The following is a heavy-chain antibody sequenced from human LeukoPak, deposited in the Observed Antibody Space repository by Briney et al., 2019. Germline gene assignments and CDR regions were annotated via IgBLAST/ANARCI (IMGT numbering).Heavy chain of an antibody. CDR2: IYGGGAT. CDR3: VSQKWLYAFDI. CDR1: GLTVNSNY. D-gene: IGHD5-24*01. J-gene: IGHJ3*02. V-gene: IGHV3-53*01. Sequence: PGGSLRLSCVASGLTVNSNYMSWVRQAPGKGLEWVSAIYGGGATYYADSVKGRFTVSRDDSKNTLHLQMYGLRAEDTAMYYCVSQKWLYAFDIWGQGTMVTVSS.